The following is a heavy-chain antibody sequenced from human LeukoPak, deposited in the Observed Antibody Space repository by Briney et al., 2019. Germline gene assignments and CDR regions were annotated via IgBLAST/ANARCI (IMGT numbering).Heavy chain of an antibody. CDR2: INPKSGGT. J-gene: IGHJ4*02. D-gene: IGHD5-18*01. CDR1: GYTFTDFY. Sequence: ASVKVSCKASGYTFTDFYIHWVRQAPGQGVEWMGWINPKSGGTTYAQRFQGRVTMTRDTSISTAYMELSGLKSDDTAVYYCARDRSALGYRQFDYWGQGTLVTVSS. CDR3: ARDRSALGYRQFDY. V-gene: IGHV1-2*02.